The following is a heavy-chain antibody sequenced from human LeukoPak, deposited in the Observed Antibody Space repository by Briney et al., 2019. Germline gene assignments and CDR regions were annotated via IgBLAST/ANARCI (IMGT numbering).Heavy chain of an antibody. CDR3: AREYGDHRFFDY. Sequence: GGSLRLSCAASGFTFSSYAMHWVRQAPGKGLEWVAVISYDGSNKYYADSVKGRFTISRDNSKNTLYLQTNSLRAEDTAVYYCAREYGDHRFFDYWGQGTLVTVSS. CDR1: GFTFSSYA. D-gene: IGHD4-17*01. CDR2: ISYDGSNK. J-gene: IGHJ4*02. V-gene: IGHV3-30*04.